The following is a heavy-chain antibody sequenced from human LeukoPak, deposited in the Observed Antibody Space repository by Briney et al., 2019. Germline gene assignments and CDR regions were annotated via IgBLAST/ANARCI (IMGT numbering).Heavy chain of an antibody. CDR1: GGSISSYY. J-gene: IGHJ4*02. Sequence: SETLSLTCTVSGGSISSYYWSWIRQPPGKGLEWIGYIYYSGSTNYNPSLKSRVTISVDTSKNQFSLKLSSVTAADTAVYYCARAGPATLWSGESDFDYWGQGTLVTVSS. D-gene: IGHD3-10*01. CDR3: ARAGPATLWSGESDFDY. CDR2: IYYSGST. V-gene: IGHV4-59*01.